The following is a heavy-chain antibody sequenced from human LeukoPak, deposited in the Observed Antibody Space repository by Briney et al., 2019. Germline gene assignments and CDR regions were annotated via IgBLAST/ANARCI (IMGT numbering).Heavy chain of an antibody. V-gene: IGHV3-23*01. J-gene: IGHJ4*02. CDR2: ISGSGGST. CDR3: AKGPHFFDY. D-gene: IGHD2/OR15-2a*01. Sequence: PGGSLRLSCAASGFTFSSYAMSWVRQAPGKGLEWVSAISGSGGSTYYAASVKGRFTNSRDNSKNTLYLQMNSLRAEDTAVYYGAKGPHFFDYWGQGTLVTVSS. CDR1: GFTFSSYA.